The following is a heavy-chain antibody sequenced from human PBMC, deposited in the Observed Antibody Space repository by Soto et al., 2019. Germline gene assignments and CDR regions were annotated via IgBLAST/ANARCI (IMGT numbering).Heavy chain of an antibody. CDR2: SSNSGSFT. D-gene: IGHD3-9*01. CDR3: VRSGDNYNILDY. J-gene: IGHJ4*02. CDR1: GFTFSDHY. Sequence: GGSLRLSCAASGFTFSDHYMSWIRQAPGKGLEWIGYSSNSGSFTRYADSVKGRFSISRDNAKNSLYLQMNSLRGDDTAIYYCVRSGDNYNILDYWGQGTPVTVSS. V-gene: IGHV3-11*06.